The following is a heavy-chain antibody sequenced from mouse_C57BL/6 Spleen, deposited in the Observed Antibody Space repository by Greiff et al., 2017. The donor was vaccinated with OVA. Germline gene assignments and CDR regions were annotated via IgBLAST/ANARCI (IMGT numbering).Heavy chain of an antibody. Sequence: EVQRVESGGGLVQPGGSMKLSCAASGFTFSDAWMDWVRQSPEKGLEWVAEIRNKANNHATYYAESVKGRFTISRDDSKSSVYLQMNSLRAEDTGIYYCTILYGSSFHYYAMDYWGQGTSVTVSS. CDR2: IRNKANNHAT. J-gene: IGHJ4*01. D-gene: IGHD1-1*01. V-gene: IGHV6-6*01. CDR3: TILYGSSFHYYAMDY. CDR1: GFTFSDAW.